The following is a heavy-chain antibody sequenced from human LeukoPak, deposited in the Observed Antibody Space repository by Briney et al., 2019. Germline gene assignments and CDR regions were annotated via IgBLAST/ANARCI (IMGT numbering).Heavy chain of an antibody. CDR3: ARRGFIAAADLFYYYYYYMDV. Sequence: ASVKVSGKASGYTFTSYGISWVRQAPGQGLEWMGWISAYNGNTNYAQKLQGRVTMTTDTSTSTAYMELRSLRSDDTAVYYCARRGFIAAADLFYYYYYYMDVWGKGTTVTVSS. CDR2: ISAYNGNT. CDR1: GYTFTSYG. V-gene: IGHV1-18*01. D-gene: IGHD6-13*01. J-gene: IGHJ6*03.